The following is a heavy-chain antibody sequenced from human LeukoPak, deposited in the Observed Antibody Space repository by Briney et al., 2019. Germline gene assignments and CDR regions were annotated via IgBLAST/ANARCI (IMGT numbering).Heavy chain of an antibody. D-gene: IGHD3-9*01. J-gene: IGHJ4*02. CDR2: IRYDGSNK. CDR1: GFTFSSYG. CDR3: AKDLRDILTGVADY. V-gene: IGHV3-30*02. Sequence: GGSLRLSCAASGFTFSSYGMHWVRQAPGKGLEWVAFIRYDGSNKYYADSVKGRFTISRDNSKNTLYLQMNSLRAEDTAVYYCAKDLRDILTGVADYWGQGTLVTVSS.